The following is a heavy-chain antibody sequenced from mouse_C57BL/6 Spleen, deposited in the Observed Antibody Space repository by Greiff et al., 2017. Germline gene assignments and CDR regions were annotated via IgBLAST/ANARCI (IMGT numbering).Heavy chain of an antibody. Sequence: ESGPGLVKPSQSLSLTCSVTGYSITSGYYWNWIRQFPGNKLEWMGYISYDGSNNYNPSLKNRISITRDTSKNQFFLKLNSVTTEDTATYYCALRDYYGSSYENYAMDYWGQGTSVTVSS. CDR2: ISYDGSN. J-gene: IGHJ4*01. CDR3: ALRDYYGSSYENYAMDY. D-gene: IGHD1-1*01. CDR1: GYSITSGYY. V-gene: IGHV3-6*01.